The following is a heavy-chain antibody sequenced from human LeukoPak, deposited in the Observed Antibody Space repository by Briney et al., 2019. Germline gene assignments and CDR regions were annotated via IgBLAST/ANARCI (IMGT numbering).Heavy chain of an antibody. CDR1: GFTFSSYW. Sequence: GGSLRLSCAASGFTFSSYWMHWVRQAPGKGLVWVSRINSDGSSTSYADSVKGRFTISRDNAKNTLYLQMNSLRAEDTAVYYCARDKENYYDSSGYYLPNNWFDPWGQGTLVTVSS. CDR2: INSDGSST. CDR3: ARDKENYYDSSGYYLPNNWFDP. J-gene: IGHJ5*02. V-gene: IGHV3-74*01. D-gene: IGHD3-22*01.